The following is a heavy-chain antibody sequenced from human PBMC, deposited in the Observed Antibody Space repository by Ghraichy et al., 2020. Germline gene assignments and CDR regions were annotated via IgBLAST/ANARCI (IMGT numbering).Heavy chain of an antibody. J-gene: IGHJ6*02. CDR2: FDPEDGET. CDR3: ATFGGYCSGGSCFSLDYYGMDV. V-gene: IGHV1-24*01. D-gene: IGHD2-15*01. Sequence: ASVKVSCKVSGYTLTELSMHWVRQAPGKGLEWMGGFDPEDGETIYAQKFQGRVTMTEDTSTDTAYMELSSLRSEDTAVYYCATFGGYCSGGSCFSLDYYGMDVWGQGTTVTVSS. CDR1: GYTLTELS.